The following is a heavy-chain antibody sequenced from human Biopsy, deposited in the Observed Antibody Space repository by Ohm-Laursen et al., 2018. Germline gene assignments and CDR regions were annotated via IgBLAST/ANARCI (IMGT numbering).Heavy chain of an antibody. Sequence: SVKVSCKASGGTFSNYAISWVRQAPGEGLEWMGGIIAVSGLVNYAPKFQGRVSITADKSTTTAYMELSNLKSEDTAVYYCATPFQYYDSWGGYPPFDHWGQGTLVIVSS. V-gene: IGHV1-69*10. CDR1: GGTFSNYA. D-gene: IGHD3-3*01. J-gene: IGHJ4*02. CDR2: IIAVSGLV. CDR3: ATPFQYYDSWGGYPPFDH.